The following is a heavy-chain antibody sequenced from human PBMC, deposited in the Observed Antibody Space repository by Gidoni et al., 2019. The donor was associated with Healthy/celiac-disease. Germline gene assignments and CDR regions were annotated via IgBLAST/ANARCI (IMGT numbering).Heavy chain of an antibody. CDR3: ARDAYYDILTGYYGGWFDP. CDR2: IYTSGST. D-gene: IGHD3-9*01. Sequence: QVQLQESGPGLVKPSQTLSLTCTVSGGSISSGSYYWSWIRQPAGKGLEWSVRIYTSGSTNYNTSLKRRVTRSVDTSKIQFSLKLSSVTAADTAVYYCARDAYYDILTGYYGGWFDPWGQGTLVTVSS. CDR1: GGSISSGSYY. J-gene: IGHJ5*02. V-gene: IGHV4-61*02.